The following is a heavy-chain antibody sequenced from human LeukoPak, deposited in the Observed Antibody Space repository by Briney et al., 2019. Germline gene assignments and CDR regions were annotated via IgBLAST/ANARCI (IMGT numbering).Heavy chain of an antibody. Sequence: ASVKVSCKASGYTFTSYYMHWVRQAPGQGLEWMGIINPSGGSTSCAQKFQGRVTMTTDTSTSTAYMELRSLRSDDTAVYYCARAARFRVDDYWGQGTLVTVSS. D-gene: IGHD3-10*01. J-gene: IGHJ4*02. CDR2: INPSGGST. CDR3: ARAARFRVDDY. V-gene: IGHV1-46*01. CDR1: GYTFTSYY.